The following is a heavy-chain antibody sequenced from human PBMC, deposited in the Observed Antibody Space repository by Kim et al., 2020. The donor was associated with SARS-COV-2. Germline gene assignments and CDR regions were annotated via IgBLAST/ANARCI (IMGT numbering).Heavy chain of an antibody. V-gene: IGHV3-30*18. CDR2: ISYDGSNK. CDR1: GFTFSSYG. D-gene: IGHD3-9*01. CDR3: AKEGRHDILTGYFDY. J-gene: IGHJ4*01. Sequence: GGSLRLSCAASGFTFSSYGMHWVRQAPGKGLEWVAVISYDGSNKYYADSVKGRFTISRDNSKNTLYLQMNSLRAEDTAVYYCAKEGRHDILTGYFDYWG.